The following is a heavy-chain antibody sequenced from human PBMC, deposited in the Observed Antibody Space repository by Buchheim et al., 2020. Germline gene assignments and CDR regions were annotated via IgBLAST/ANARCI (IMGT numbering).Heavy chain of an antibody. CDR3: ASLYYYDSSGYYNPYYFDY. V-gene: IGHV4-39*07. CDR2: IYYSGST. CDR1: GGSISSSSYY. J-gene: IGHJ4*02. Sequence: QLQLQESGPGLVKPSETLSLTCTVSGGSISSSSYYWGWIRQPPGKGLEWIGSIYYSGSTYSNPSLKSRVTISVDTSKNQFPLKLSSVTAADTAVYYCASLYYYDSSGYYNPYYFDYWGQGTL. D-gene: IGHD3-22*01.